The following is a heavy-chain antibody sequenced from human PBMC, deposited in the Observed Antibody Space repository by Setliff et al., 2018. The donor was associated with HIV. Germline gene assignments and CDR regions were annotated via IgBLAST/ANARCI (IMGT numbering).Heavy chain of an antibody. D-gene: IGHD3-16*01. CDR3: ARLDSDALRYFDY. CDR2: IYPGDSDT. V-gene: IGHV5-51*01. Sequence: PGESLKISCKGSGYSFATYWIGWVRQMPGKGLEWMGIIYPGDSDTRYSPSFQGQVTILADKSISTAYLQWSSLKASDTAMYYCARLDSDALRYFDYWGQGTLVTVSS. J-gene: IGHJ4*02. CDR1: GYSFATYW.